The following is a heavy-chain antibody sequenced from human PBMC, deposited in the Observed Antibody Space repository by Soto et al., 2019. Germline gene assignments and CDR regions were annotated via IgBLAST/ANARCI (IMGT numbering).Heavy chain of an antibody. CDR3: ARGVSGYCSGGSCYGPHWFDP. D-gene: IGHD2-15*01. V-gene: IGHV6-1*01. J-gene: IGHJ5*02. CDR2: TYYRSKWYN. Sequence: SHTLSLTCAISGDSVSSNSAAWNWIRQSPSRGLEWLGRTYYRSKWYNDYAVSVKSRITINPDTSKNQFSLQLNSVTPEDTAVYYCARGVSGYCSGGSCYGPHWFDPWGQGTLVTVSS. CDR1: GDSVSSNSAA.